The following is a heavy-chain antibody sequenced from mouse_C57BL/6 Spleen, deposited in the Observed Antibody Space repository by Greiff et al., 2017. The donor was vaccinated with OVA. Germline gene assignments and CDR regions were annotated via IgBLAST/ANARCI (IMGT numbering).Heavy chain of an antibody. CDR2: IRNKANGYTT. Sequence: EVKLVESGGGLVQPGGSLSLSCAASGFTFTDYYMSWVRQPPGKALEWLGFIRNKANGYTTEYSASVKGRFTISRDNSQSILYLQMNALRAEDSATYYCARRYYSHCDYWGQGTTLTVSS. CDR1: GFTFTDYY. V-gene: IGHV7-3*01. D-gene: IGHD1-1*01. J-gene: IGHJ2*01. CDR3: ARRYYSHCDY.